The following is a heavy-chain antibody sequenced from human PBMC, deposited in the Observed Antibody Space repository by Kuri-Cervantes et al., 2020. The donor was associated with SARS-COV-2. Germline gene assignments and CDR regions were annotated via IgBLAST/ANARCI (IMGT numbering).Heavy chain of an antibody. CDR1: GGTFSSYA. D-gene: IGHD3-22*01. Sequence: SVKVSCKASGGTFSSYAISWVRQAPGQGLEWMGGIIPIFGTANYAQKFQGRVTITADESTSTAYMELSSLRSEVTAVYYCARAYYYDSSGYYSGDYWGQGTLVTVSS. CDR3: ARAYYYDSSGYYSGDY. CDR2: IIPIFGTA. V-gene: IGHV1-69*13. J-gene: IGHJ4*02.